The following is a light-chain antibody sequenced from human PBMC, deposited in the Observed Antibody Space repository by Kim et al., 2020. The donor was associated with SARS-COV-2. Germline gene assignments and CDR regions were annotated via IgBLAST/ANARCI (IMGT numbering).Light chain of an antibody. Sequence: LSPGERATRSCRASQSVSSYLAWYQQKPGQAPRLLIYDAFNRATGIPARFSGSGSGTDFTLTISSLEPEDFAVYYCQQRHIWPITFGQGTRLEIK. V-gene: IGKV3-11*01. CDR2: DAF. CDR3: QQRHIWPIT. CDR1: QSVSSY. J-gene: IGKJ5*01.